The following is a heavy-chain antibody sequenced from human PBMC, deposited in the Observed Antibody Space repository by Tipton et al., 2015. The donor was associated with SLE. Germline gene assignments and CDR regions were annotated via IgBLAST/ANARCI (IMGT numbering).Heavy chain of an antibody. V-gene: IGHV4-59*11. Sequence: TLSLTCTVSGGSMSSHYWSWIRQPPGKGLEWIGYIYNSGSTVYNPSLKSRVSISIDTSKNQFSLKLTSVTAADTAVYYCASSSGYSFAYFDYWGQGALVTVSS. CDR1: GGSMSSHY. CDR3: ASSSGYSFAYFDY. CDR2: IYNSGST. D-gene: IGHD3-22*01. J-gene: IGHJ4*02.